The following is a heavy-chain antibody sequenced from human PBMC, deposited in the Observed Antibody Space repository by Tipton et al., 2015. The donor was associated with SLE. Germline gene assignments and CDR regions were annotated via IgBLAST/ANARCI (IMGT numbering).Heavy chain of an antibody. D-gene: IGHD3-3*01. CDR3: ARGGYDFWSGYYHY. Sequence: SLRLSCAASGFTFSSYAMSWVRQAPGKGLEWVSAISSSSSYIYYADSVKGRFTISRDNAKNSLYLQMNSLRAEDTAVYYCARGGYDFWSGYYHYWGQGTLVTVSS. J-gene: IGHJ4*02. CDR2: ISSSSSYI. CDR1: GFTFSSYA. V-gene: IGHV3-21*01.